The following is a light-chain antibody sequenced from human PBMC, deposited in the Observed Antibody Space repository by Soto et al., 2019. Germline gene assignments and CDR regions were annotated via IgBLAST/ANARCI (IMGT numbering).Light chain of an antibody. J-gene: IGKJ5*01. V-gene: IGKV3-15*01. CDR1: QSVSSN. CDR2: ATS. CDR3: QKYYNKPPIT. Sequence: EVVMTQSPATLSVSPGERATLSCRASQSVSSNIAWYQQKPGQAPRLLIYATSTRATGIPDRFSGSGSGTEFTLTISTLQSEDFAVSHCQKYYNKPPITFGQGTRLEIK.